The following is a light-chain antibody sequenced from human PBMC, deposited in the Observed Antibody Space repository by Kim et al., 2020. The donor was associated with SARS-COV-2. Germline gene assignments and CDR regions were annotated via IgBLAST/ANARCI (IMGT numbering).Light chain of an antibody. V-gene: IGKV3-15*01. CDR2: GAS. J-gene: IGKJ4*01. Sequence: EIVMTQSPATLSVSPGERATLSCRASQSISSNLAWYQHKPGQAPRLLIHGASTRATDIPARFSGSGSGTEFTLTMSSLQSGDFAIYYCEQYNNWPLTFGEGTKVDIK. CDR1: QSISSN. CDR3: EQYNNWPLT.